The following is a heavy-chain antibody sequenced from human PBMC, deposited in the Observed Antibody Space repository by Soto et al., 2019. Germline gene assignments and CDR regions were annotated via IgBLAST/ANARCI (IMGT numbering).Heavy chain of an antibody. CDR2: ISGSGGST. CDR3: AKGSQGSGSPFSRYYYYYGMDV. Sequence: PGGSLRLSCAASGFTFSSYAMSWVRQAPGKGLEWVSAISGSGGSTYYADSVKGRFTISRDNSKNTLYLQMNSLRAEDTAVYYCAKGSQGSGSPFSRYYYYYGMDVWGQGTTVTVSS. CDR1: GFTFSSYA. J-gene: IGHJ6*02. V-gene: IGHV3-23*01. D-gene: IGHD3-10*01.